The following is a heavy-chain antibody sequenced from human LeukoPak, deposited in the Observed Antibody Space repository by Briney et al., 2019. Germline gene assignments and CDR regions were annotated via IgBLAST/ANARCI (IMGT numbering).Heavy chain of an antibody. CDR1: GFSFTAYT. V-gene: IGHV3-30*04. J-gene: IGHJ4*01. CDR3: ARAVSSSWYAAY. CDR2: ASGDGIHN. Sequence: GGSLRLSCATSGFSFTAYTIHWVRQAPGEGPEWVALASGDGIHNQYAASVQGRFTISRDNSESTVYLEMNSLKDGDTGIYYCARAVSSSWYAAYWGHGTRVTVSS. D-gene: IGHD6-13*01.